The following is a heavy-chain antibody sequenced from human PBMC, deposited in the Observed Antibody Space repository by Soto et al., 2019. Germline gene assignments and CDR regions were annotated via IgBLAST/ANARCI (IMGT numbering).Heavy chain of an antibody. J-gene: IGHJ5*02. CDR1: GGTFSSYA. CDR3: ARGAPRGSGGACWLAH. Sequence: QVQLVQSGAELKKPGSSVKVSCKASGGTFSSYAISWVRQAPGQGLEWMGGIIPIFGTANYAQKFQGRVTIIADGSTSTAYMYLCTLPSDDTAIYYCARGAPRGSGGACWLAHWGQGHLVTVSS. D-gene: IGHD6-25*01. V-gene: IGHV1-69*12. CDR2: IIPIFGTA.